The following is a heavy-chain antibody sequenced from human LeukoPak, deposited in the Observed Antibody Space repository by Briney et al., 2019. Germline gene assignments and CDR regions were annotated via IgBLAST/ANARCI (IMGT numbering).Heavy chain of an antibody. Sequence: PGGSLRLSCAASGFSFSSHAMNWVRLAPGKGLEWVSFISSDGRDIFYSDSVRGRFTISRDNSKNTLYLQMNSLRVEDTALYHCARKGLGGELGGLDSWGQGTLVTVSS. CDR1: GFSFSSHA. D-gene: IGHD1-7*01. CDR2: ISSDGRDI. CDR3: ARKGLGGELGGLDS. J-gene: IGHJ4*02. V-gene: IGHV3-21*04.